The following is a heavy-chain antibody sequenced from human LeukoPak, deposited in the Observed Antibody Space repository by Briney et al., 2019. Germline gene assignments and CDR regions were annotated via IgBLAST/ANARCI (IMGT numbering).Heavy chain of an antibody. D-gene: IGHD4-17*01. CDR3: ARGGTVTTGTVFRDAFVI. J-gene: IGHJ3*02. CDR1: GYTFTNFG. V-gene: IGHV1-18*01. Sequence: ASVKVSCKASGYTFTNFGITWVRQAPGQGLEWMGWISAYNGNTNYAQKLQGRVTMTTDTSTSTAYMELRSLRSDDTAVYYCARGGTVTTGTVFRDAFVIWGQGTMVTVSS. CDR2: ISAYNGNT.